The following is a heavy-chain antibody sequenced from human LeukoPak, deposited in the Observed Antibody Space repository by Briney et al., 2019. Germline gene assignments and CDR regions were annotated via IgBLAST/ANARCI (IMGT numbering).Heavy chain of an antibody. Sequence: GGSLRLSCAASGFTFSSYSMNWVRQAPGKGLEWVSSISSSSSYIYYADSVKGRFTISRDNAKNSLYLQMNSLRAEDTAVYYCARQLTTYDYYFDYWGQGTLVTVSS. CDR3: ARQLTTYDYYFDY. CDR2: ISSSSSYI. D-gene: IGHD4-11*01. J-gene: IGHJ4*02. V-gene: IGHV3-21*01. CDR1: GFTFSSYS.